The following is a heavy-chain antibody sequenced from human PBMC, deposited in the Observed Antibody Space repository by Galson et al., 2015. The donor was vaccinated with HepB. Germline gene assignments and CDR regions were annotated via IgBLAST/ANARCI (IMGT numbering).Heavy chain of an antibody. V-gene: IGHV1-2*02. J-gene: IGHJ2*01. CDR2: INPNSGGT. Sequence: SVKVSCKASGYTFTGYYMHWVRQAPGQGLEWMGWINPNSGGTNYAQKFQGRVTMTRDTSISTAYMELSRLRSDDTAVYYCARGGGSGVVSYWYFDLWGHGTLVTVSS. CDR1: GYTFTGYY. CDR3: ARGGGSGVVSYWYFDL. D-gene: IGHD3-3*01.